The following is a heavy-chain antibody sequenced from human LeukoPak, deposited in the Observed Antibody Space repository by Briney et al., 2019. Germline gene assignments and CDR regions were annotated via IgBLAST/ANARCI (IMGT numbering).Heavy chain of an antibody. D-gene: IGHD6-19*01. V-gene: IGHV3-9*01. CDR1: GFTFDDYA. J-gene: IGHJ4*02. CDR3: AKASLPGIAVAGTGGPFDY. CDR2: ISWNSGSI. Sequence: PGRSLRLSCAASGFTFDDYAMHWVRQAPGKGLEWVSGISWNSGSIGYADSVKGRFTISRDNAKNFLYLQMNSLRAEDTALYYCAKASLPGIAVAGTGGPFDYWGQGTLVTVSS.